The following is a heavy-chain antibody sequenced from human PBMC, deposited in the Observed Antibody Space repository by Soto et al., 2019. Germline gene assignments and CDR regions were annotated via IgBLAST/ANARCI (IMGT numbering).Heavy chain of an antibody. J-gene: IGHJ3*02. CDR2: ISYDGSNK. V-gene: IGHV3-30-3*01. CDR1: GFTFSSYA. Sequence: GGSLRLSCAASGFTFSSYAMHWVRQAPGKGLAWVAVISYDGSNKYYADSVKGRFTISRDNSKNTLYLQMNSLRAEDTAVYYYARAMRRYCSSTSCPGAFDIWGQGTMVTVSS. CDR3: ARAMRRYCSSTSCPGAFDI. D-gene: IGHD2-2*01.